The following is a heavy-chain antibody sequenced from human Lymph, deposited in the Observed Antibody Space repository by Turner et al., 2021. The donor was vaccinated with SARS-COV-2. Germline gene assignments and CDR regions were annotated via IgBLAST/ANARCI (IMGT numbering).Heavy chain of an antibody. V-gene: IGHV4-59*01. D-gene: IGHD2-21*02. CDR1: GGSMNNNY. J-gene: IGHJ5*02. Sequence: QVQLQESGPRLVKPLETLSLTCTVSGGSMNNNYWSWCRQPPGKRLEWIGSIFYRGSTNYNPSLKSRVTISVDTSENQFSLKLTAVTAADTAIYYCARQTVNNWVDPWGQGTLVTVSS. CDR2: IFYRGST. CDR3: ARQTVNNWVDP.